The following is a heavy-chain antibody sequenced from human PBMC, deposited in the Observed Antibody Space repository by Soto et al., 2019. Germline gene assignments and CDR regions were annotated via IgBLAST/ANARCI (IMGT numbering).Heavy chain of an antibody. CDR3: ARDLRGGSYDMDV. Sequence: QVQLQESGPGLVKPSQTLSLTCTVSGGSINSGDYYWSWIRQHPGKGLEWIGYIFYSGSTYYNPYXXXRXXVSVATSKTQFSLKLSSVAAADTAVYYCARDLRGGSYDMDVWGQGTTVTVSS. J-gene: IGHJ6*02. CDR1: GGSINSGDYY. D-gene: IGHD3-10*01. CDR2: IFYSGST. V-gene: IGHV4-31*03.